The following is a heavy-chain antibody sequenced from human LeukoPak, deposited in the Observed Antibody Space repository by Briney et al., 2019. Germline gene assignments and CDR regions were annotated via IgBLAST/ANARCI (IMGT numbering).Heavy chain of an antibody. D-gene: IGHD2-8*01. V-gene: IGHV3-23*01. Sequence: PGGSLLLSCAASGLTFRSYAMTWVRQAPGKGLEGVSGIWGGGDSTYYAASVKGRFTISRDNSKNTLFLQMNSLRAEDTAVYYCAKAPLPHCSSGVCYNDYWGQGTLVTVSS. CDR1: GLTFRSYA. CDR3: AKAPLPHCSSGVCYNDY. CDR2: IWGGGDST. J-gene: IGHJ4*02.